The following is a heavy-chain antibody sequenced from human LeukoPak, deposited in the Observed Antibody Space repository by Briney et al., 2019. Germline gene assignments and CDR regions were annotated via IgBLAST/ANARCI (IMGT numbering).Heavy chain of an antibody. D-gene: IGHD1/OR15-1a*01. V-gene: IGHV3-7*03. J-gene: IGHJ6*04. Sequence: GGSLRLSCAVSGFPFSNSWMYWVRQAPGKGLEGVANINKDGGGISYVDSVKGRFIISRDNARNSLYLQMNSLRVEDTAVYFCAGGNSTDVWGKGPAVTVSS. CDR3: AGGNSTDV. CDR2: INKDGGGI. CDR1: GFPFSNSW.